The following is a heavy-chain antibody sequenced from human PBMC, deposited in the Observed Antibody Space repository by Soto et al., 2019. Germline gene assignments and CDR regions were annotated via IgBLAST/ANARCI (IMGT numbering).Heavy chain of an antibody. V-gene: IGHV1-46*01. D-gene: IGHD2-21*02. Sequence: QVQLVQSGAEVKKPGASVKVSCKASGDTFTDYYIHWVRQAPGQGLEWMGTVNPSGGHTTYAQHFLGRMTMTRDTSTSTQYRELTSLTSEATAVYYCARGGHVVVVTAALDFWGQGTLVTVSS. CDR3: ARGGHVVVVTAALDF. J-gene: IGHJ4*02. CDR1: GDTFTDYY. CDR2: VNPSGGHT.